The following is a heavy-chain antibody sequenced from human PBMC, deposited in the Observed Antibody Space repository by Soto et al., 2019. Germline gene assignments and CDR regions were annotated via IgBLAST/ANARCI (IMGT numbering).Heavy chain of an antibody. V-gene: IGHV2-5*01. J-gene: IGHJ4*02. CDR2: IYWNDDK. CDR3: AHIVNEVVTNADPYFDY. D-gene: IGHD2-21*02. Sequence: SGPTLGNPTRTLRLTCTFCGLSLSTSGVGVGWIRQPPGKALEWLALIYWNDDKRYSPCLKSRLTITKDTSKNQVVLTMTNMDPVDTATYYCAHIVNEVVTNADPYFDYWGQGTLVTVSS. CDR1: GLSLSTSGVG.